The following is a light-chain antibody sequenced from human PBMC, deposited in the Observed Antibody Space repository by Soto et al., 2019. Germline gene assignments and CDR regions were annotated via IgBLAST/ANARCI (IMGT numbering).Light chain of an antibody. Sequence: EIVLTQSPGTLSLSPRERATLSCRASQSISGSYLAWYQQKPGQAPRLLIFAASSRATGIPGRFNGSLAGTVFTLSISRLEPEDFAVYFCQQYGTSPYTFGQGTKLEIK. J-gene: IGKJ2*01. CDR2: AAS. CDR3: QQYGTSPYT. V-gene: IGKV3-20*01. CDR1: QSISGSY.